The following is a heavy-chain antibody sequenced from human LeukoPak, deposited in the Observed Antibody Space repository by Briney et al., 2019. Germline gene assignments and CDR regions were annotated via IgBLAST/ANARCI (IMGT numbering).Heavy chain of an antibody. CDR2: IYHSGST. Sequence: PSETLSLTCTVSGGSISSGGYSWSWIRQPPGKGLEWIGYIYHSGSTYYNPSLKSRVTISVDRSKNQFSLKLNSVTAADTAVYYCARITEPHYYDSSAYYSPGAFDIWGQGTMVTVSS. CDR1: GGSISSGGYS. V-gene: IGHV4-30-2*01. D-gene: IGHD3-22*01. J-gene: IGHJ3*02. CDR3: ARITEPHYYDSSAYYSPGAFDI.